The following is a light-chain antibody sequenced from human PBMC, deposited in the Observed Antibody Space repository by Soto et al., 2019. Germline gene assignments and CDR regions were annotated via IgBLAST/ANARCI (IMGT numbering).Light chain of an antibody. CDR1: QSVSSS. CDR3: QQYDIWPPYT. J-gene: IGKJ2*01. V-gene: IGKV3-15*01. Sequence: EIVLTQSPGTLSLSPGEIATLSCRASQSVSSSLAWYQQRPGQAPRLLIYDASNRAAGIPPRFSGGGSGTEFTVTISSLQSEDFAIYYCQQYDIWPPYTVGQGTKVDIK. CDR2: DAS.